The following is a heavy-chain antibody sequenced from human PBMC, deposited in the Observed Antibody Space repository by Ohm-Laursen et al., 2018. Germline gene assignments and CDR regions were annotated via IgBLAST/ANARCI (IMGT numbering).Heavy chain of an antibody. CDR1: GGSISNQY. Sequence: SETLSLTCTVSGGSISNQYWNWVRQSPGKGLDWIGYIYHSGGTKYNPFFNSRVTISVDTSQNQFSLKLSSVTTADTAVYYCARWGEYFGALDIWSQGTMVTVSS. V-gene: IGHV4-59*11. J-gene: IGHJ3*02. D-gene: IGHD3-9*01. CDR3: ARWGEYFGALDI. CDR2: IYHSGGT.